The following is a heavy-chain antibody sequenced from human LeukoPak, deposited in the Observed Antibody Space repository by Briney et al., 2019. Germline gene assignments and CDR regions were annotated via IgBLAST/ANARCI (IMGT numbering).Heavy chain of an antibody. CDR1: GGSISSSSYY. D-gene: IGHD6-13*01. V-gene: IGHV4-39*07. CDR3: VRARSGIAGFDP. CDR2: IYYSGST. Sequence: SETLSLTCTVSGGSISSSSYYWGWIRQPPGKGLEWIGSIYYSGSTYYNPSLKSRVTISVDTSKNQFSLKLSSVTAADTAVYYCVRARSGIAGFDPWGQGTLVTVSS. J-gene: IGHJ5*02.